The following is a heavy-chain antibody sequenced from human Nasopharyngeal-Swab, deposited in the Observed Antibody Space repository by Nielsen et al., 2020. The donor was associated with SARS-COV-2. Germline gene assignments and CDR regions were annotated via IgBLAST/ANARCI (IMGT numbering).Heavy chain of an antibody. V-gene: IGHV5-51*01. CDR2: IFPGDSDT. CDR3: ARGAVGATERRAFDI. CDR1: GYSFTSYW. Sequence: GESLKISCKGSGYSFTSYWIGWVRQMPGKGLEWMWIIFPGDSDTTYSPSFQGQVTVSVDKSISTAYLQWSSLKASDTAIYYCARGAVGATERRAFDIWGQGTMVSVSS. J-gene: IGHJ3*02. D-gene: IGHD1-26*01.